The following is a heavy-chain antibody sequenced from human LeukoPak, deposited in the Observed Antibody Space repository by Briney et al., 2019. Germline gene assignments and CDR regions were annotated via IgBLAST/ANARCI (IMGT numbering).Heavy chain of an antibody. J-gene: IGHJ4*02. CDR2: IYYSGST. CDR1: GGSISSNSYY. CDR3: ARGYSYGYPLRD. Sequence: PSETLSLTCAVSGGSISSNSYYWGWIRQPPGKGLEWIGSIYYSGSTYYNPSLKSRVTISVDTSKNQFSLKLSSVTAADTAVYYCARGYSYGYPLRDWGQGTLVTVSS. V-gene: IGHV4-39*07. D-gene: IGHD5-18*01.